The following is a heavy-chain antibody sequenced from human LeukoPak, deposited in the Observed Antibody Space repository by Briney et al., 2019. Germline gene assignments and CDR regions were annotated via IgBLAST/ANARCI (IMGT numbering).Heavy chain of an antibody. V-gene: IGHV1-69*05. CDR2: IIPIFGTA. D-gene: IGHD3-22*01. Sequence: SVKVSCKASGGTFSSYAISWVRQAPGQGLEWMGGIIPIFGTANYAQKFQGRVTITTDESTSTAYMELSSLRSEDTAVYYCARDYSPYYYDSSGYSIHGYWGQGTLVTVSS. J-gene: IGHJ4*02. CDR3: ARDYSPYYYDSSGYSIHGY. CDR1: GGTFSSYA.